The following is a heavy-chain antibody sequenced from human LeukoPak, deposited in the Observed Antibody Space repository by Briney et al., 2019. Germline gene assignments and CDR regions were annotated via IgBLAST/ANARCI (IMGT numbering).Heavy chain of an antibody. CDR3: ARLSRDGYTFNYFDY. CDR1: GCSFTSYW. J-gene: IGHJ4*02. D-gene: IGHD5-24*01. CDR2: IYPGDSDT. V-gene: IGHV5-51*01. Sequence: GESLKISCKGSGCSFTSYWIGWVRQMPGKGLEWMGIIYPGDSDTRYSPSFQGQVTISADKSISTTYLQWSSLKASDTAMYYCARLSRDGYTFNYFDYWGQGTLVTVSS.